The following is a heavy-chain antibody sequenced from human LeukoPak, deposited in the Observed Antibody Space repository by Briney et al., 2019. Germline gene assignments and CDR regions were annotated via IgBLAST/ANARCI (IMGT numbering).Heavy chain of an antibody. Sequence: GGSLRLSCAASGFTFSSYWMSWGRQAPGKGLEWVANMKYDGSEKYYVDSVKGRFTIPRDNAKNSLYLQMNSLRAEDTAVYYCARDIEAAGLFLDYWGQGTLVTVSS. CDR2: MKYDGSEK. D-gene: IGHD6-13*01. J-gene: IGHJ4*02. CDR3: ARDIEAAGLFLDY. CDR1: GFTFSSYW. V-gene: IGHV3-7*01.